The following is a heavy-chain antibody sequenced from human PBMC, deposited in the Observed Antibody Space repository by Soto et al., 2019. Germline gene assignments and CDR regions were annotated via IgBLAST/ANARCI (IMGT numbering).Heavy chain of an antibody. CDR3: ARAGVGALAAFDY. CDR1: GYTFSSYA. Sequence: GASVKGSCKASGYTFSSYAMHWVRQAPGQRLEWMGWINAGNGNTKYSQKFQGRVTITRDTSASTAYMELSSLRSEDTAVYYCARAGVGALAAFDYWGQGTLVTVSS. D-gene: IGHD1-26*01. CDR2: INAGNGNT. V-gene: IGHV1-3*01. J-gene: IGHJ4*02.